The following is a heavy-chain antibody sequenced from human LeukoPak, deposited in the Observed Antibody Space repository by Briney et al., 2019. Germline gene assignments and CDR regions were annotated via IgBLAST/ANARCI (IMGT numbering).Heavy chain of an antibody. CDR3: ARWGGTRQYYFDY. V-gene: IGHV3-33*01. CDR2: TRFDGSIK. D-gene: IGHD1-1*01. J-gene: IGHJ4*02. CDR1: GFIFSDYG. Sequence: GGSLRLSCAVSGFIFSDYGFHWVRQAPGKGLEWVAVTRFDGSIKQYADSVKGRFTISRDDSKNTLYLQMNFLRSEDTAVYYCARWGGTRQYYFDYWGQGTLVTVSS.